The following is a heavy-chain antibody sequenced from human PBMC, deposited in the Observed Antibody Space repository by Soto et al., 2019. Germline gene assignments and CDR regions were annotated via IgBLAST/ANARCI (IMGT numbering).Heavy chain of an antibody. J-gene: IGHJ6*02. CDR1: GFTFSSYG. D-gene: IGHD2-2*01. CDR2: ISGSGGST. Sequence: GGSLRLSCAASGFTFSSYGMHWVRQAPGKGLEWVSAISGSGGSTYYADSVKGRFTISRDNSKNTLYLQMNSLRAEDTAVYYCARYQLKGMDVWGQGTTVTVSS. V-gene: IGHV3-23*01. CDR3: ARYQLKGMDV.